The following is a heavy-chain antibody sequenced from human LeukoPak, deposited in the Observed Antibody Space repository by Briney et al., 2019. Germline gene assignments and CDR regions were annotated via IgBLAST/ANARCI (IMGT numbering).Heavy chain of an antibody. CDR3: ARGDALVREVPEYYYDY. CDR1: GFTFNNYF. J-gene: IGHJ4*02. Sequence: GASVKGSCKASGFTFNNYFLHWVRHTPGQGLEWMAYIDSNTVATTYAQKFLGRVTLATDTSISTTYMDLSRLTSGDTAVYYCARGDALVREVPEYYYDYWGQGTLVTVSS. V-gene: IGHV1-2*02. D-gene: IGHD3-10*01. CDR2: IDSNTVAT.